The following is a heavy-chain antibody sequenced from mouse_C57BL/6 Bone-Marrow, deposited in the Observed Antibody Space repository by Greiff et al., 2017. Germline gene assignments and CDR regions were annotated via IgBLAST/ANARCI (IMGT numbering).Heavy chain of an antibody. CDR3: ALGLYGHHGRNYFDY. V-gene: IGHV1-74*01. CDR2: IHPSDSDT. J-gene: IGHJ2*01. Sequence: QVQLQQPGAELVKPGASVKVSCKASGYTFTSYWMHWVKQRPGQGLEWIGRIHPSDSDTNYNQKFQGKATLTVDKSSSTAHMQLSSLTSEDSAVYYCALGLYGHHGRNYFDYWGQGTTLTVSS. CDR1: GYTFTSYW. D-gene: IGHD1-1*02.